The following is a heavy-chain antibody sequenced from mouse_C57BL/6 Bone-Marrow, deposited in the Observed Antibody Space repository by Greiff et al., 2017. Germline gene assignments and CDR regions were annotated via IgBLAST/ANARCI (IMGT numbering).Heavy chain of an antibody. CDR2: ISSGSSTI. V-gene: IGHV5-17*01. J-gene: IGHJ4*01. CDR3: ANNDAMDY. Sequence: EVKLVESGGGLVKPGGSLKLSCAASGFTFSDYGLHWVRQAPEKGLEWVAYISSGSSTIYYADTVKGRFTISRDNAKNTLFLQMTSLRSEDTALYYCANNDAMDYWGQGTSVTVSS. CDR1: GFTFSDYG. D-gene: IGHD1-3*01.